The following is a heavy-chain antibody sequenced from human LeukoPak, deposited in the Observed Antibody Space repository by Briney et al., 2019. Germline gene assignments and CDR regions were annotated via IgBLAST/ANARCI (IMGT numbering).Heavy chain of an antibody. J-gene: IGHJ4*02. CDR1: GFTFSGSA. V-gene: IGHV3-73*01. D-gene: IGHD3-10*01. Sequence: PGGSLRLSCAASGFTFSGSAMHWVRQASGKGLEWVGRIRSKANSYATAYAASVKGRFTISRDDSKNTAYLQMNSLKTEDTAVYYCTRDHYYGSGSLYMWDNWGQGTLVTVSS. CDR3: TRDHYYGSGSLYMWDN. CDR2: IRSKANSYAT.